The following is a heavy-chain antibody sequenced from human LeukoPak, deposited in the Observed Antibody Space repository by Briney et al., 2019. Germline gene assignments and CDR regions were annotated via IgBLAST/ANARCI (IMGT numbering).Heavy chain of an antibody. Sequence: GGSLRLSCAASGFTFSSYWMSWVRQAPGKGLEWVANIKQDGSEKYYVDSVKGRFTISRDNAKNSLYLQMNSLRAEDTAVYYCARDRFYSVVVTAFDYWGQGTLSPSPQ. CDR2: IKQDGSEK. V-gene: IGHV3-7*01. J-gene: IGHJ4*02. CDR1: GFTFSSYW. D-gene: IGHD2-21*02. CDR3: ARDRFYSVVVTAFDY.